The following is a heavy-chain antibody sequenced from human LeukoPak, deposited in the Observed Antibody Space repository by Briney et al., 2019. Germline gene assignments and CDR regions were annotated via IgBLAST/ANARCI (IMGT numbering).Heavy chain of an antibody. CDR1: GGSISSYY. D-gene: IGHD6-19*01. Sequence: SETLSLTCTVSGGSISSYYWSWIRQPPGKGLEWIGYIYYSGSTNYNPSLKSRVTISVDTSKNQFSLKLSSVTAADTAVYYCARRVRAVAGTNGAFDIWGQGTMVTVSS. CDR3: ARRVRAVAGTNGAFDI. V-gene: IGHV4-59*08. CDR2: IYYSGST. J-gene: IGHJ3*02.